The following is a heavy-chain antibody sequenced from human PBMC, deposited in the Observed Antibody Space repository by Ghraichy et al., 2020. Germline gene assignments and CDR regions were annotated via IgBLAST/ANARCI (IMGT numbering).Heavy chain of an antibody. D-gene: IGHD2-2*01. CDR3: ASQYCSSTSCYFDY. CDR1: GFTFSSYE. J-gene: IGHJ4*02. V-gene: IGHV3-48*03. CDR2: ISSSGSTI. Sequence: GGSLRLSCAASGFTFSSYEMNWVRQAPGKGLEWVSYISSSGSTIYYADSVKGRFTISRDNAKNSLYLQMNSLRAEDTAVYYCASQYCSSTSCYFDYWGQGTLVTVSS.